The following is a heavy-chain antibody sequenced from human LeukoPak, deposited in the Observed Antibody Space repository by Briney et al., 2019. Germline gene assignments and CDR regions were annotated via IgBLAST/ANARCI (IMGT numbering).Heavy chain of an antibody. CDR2: ISYDGSNK. J-gene: IGHJ4*02. Sequence: GGSLRLSCAASGFTFSSDGMHWVRQAPGKGLEWVAVISYDGSNKYYADSVKGRFTISRDNSKNTLYLQMNSLRAEDTAVYYCAKGSCSSTSCYTYDYWGQGTLVTVSS. V-gene: IGHV3-30*18. CDR1: GFTFSSDG. D-gene: IGHD2-2*02. CDR3: AKGSCSSTSCYTYDY.